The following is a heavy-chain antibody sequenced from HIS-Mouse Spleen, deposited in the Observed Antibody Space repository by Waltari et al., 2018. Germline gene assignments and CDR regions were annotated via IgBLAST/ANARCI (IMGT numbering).Heavy chain of an antibody. CDR1: GYSFTSYW. CDR3: ARLNYSSGYLWAFDI. CDR2: IYPGDPET. Sequence: EVQLVQSGAEVKKPGESLKISCKGSGYSFTSYWIGWVRQMPGKGLGWMGIIYPGDPETRYSPSFQGQVTISADKSISTAYLQWSSLKASDTAMYYCARLNYSSGYLWAFDIWGQWTMVTVSS. J-gene: IGHJ3*02. D-gene: IGHD3-22*01. V-gene: IGHV5-51*01.